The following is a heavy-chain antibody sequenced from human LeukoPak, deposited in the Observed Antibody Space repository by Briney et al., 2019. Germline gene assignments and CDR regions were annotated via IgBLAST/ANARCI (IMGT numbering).Heavy chain of an antibody. J-gene: IGHJ6*02. D-gene: IGHD4-23*01. Sequence: ASVKVFCKASGGTFSSYAISWVRQAPGQGLEWMGGIIPIFGTANYAQKFQGRVTITADESTSTAYMELSSLRSEDTAVYYCATGGNSDYYYYGMDVWGQGTTVTVSS. CDR2: IIPIFGTA. V-gene: IGHV1-69*13. CDR1: GGTFSSYA. CDR3: ATGGNSDYYYYGMDV.